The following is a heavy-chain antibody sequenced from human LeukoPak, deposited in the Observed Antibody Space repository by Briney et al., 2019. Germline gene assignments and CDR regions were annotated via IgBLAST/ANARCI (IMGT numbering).Heavy chain of an antibody. V-gene: IGHV1-69*04. CDR1: GGTFSSYV. Sequence: GSAVKVSCKACGGTFSSYVISWVGPAPGQGVEWMGRIIPNLWIANFAQKLQGRVTITADKSPSTASMELSSRRCESTAGYYCGRESTIVRFDPWGQGTLVTVSS. D-gene: IGHD1-1*01. CDR3: GRESTIVRFDP. CDR2: IIPNLWIA. J-gene: IGHJ5*02.